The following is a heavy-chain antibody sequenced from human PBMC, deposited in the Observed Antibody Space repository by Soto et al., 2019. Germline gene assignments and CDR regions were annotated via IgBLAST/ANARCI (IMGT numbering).Heavy chain of an antibody. CDR1: GFTFGDFG. CDR2: IRSKGYGGTT. J-gene: IGHJ6*02. D-gene: IGHD2-2*01. CDR3: ASLTSWSQEYYYGMDV. Sequence: PGGSLRLSCTGSGFTFGDFGMSGFRQAPGKGQEWLSFIRSKGYGGTTESAASVRGRFITSRDDSKSIAYLQRNSLKTEDTAVYYCASLTSWSQEYYYGMDVWGQGTTVTVSS. V-gene: IGHV3-49*03.